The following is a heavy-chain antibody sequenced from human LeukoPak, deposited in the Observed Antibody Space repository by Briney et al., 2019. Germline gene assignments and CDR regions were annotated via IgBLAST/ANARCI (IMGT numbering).Heavy chain of an antibody. J-gene: IGHJ4*02. D-gene: IGHD3-10*01. Sequence: PGGSLRLSCAASGFTFSSYAMNWVRQAPGRRLEWVSTISPNGGTTYYADSVKGRFTISTDSAKNSLYLQMNSLRDKDTAVYYCARDFEFAFDYWGQGILVTVSS. CDR2: ISPNGGTT. CDR1: GFTFSSYA. CDR3: ARDFEFAFDY. V-gene: IGHV3-23*01.